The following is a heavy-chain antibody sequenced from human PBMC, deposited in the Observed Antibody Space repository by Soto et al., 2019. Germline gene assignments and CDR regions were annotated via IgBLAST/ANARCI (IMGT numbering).Heavy chain of an antibody. Sequence: QVQLVQSGAEVKKPGASVKVSCKASGYTFTSYYMHWVRQAPGQGLEWMGIINPSGGSTSYAQKFQGRVTMTRDTSTSTVYMELSSLRSEDTAVYYCARDTVVVAAIRGDMRFDPWGQGTLVTVSS. V-gene: IGHV1-46*01. CDR1: GYTFTSYY. J-gene: IGHJ5*02. CDR3: ARDTVVVAAIRGDMRFDP. D-gene: IGHD2-15*01. CDR2: INPSGGST.